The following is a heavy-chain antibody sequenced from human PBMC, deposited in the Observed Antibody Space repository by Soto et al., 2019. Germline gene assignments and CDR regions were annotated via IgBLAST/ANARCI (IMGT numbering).Heavy chain of an antibody. CDR1: GFTFKAYA. J-gene: IGHJ4*02. CDR2: IGGSGGNR. CDR3: ARVASDYINSVDN. D-gene: IGHD4-4*01. Sequence: EVQLLESGGGLVQPGGSLRLSCAASGFTFKAYAMTWVRQDPGKGLEWVSAIGGSGGNRYYADSVRGRFTIPRDNSKDTVYLQMNSLRVEDTAVYYCARVASDYINSVDNWGQGILVTVSS. V-gene: IGHV3-23*01.